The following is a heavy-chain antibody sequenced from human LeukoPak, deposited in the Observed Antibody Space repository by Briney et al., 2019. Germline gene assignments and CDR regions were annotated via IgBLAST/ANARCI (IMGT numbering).Heavy chain of an antibody. V-gene: IGHV4-34*01. Sequence: SETLSLTCAVYGGSFSSYYWSWIRQPPGKGLEWIGDINHSGSTNYNPSLKSRVTISVDTSKNQFSLKLSSVTAADTAVYYCAREVVTPGAFDIWGQGTMVTVSS. CDR2: INHSGST. J-gene: IGHJ3*02. CDR1: GGSFSSYY. CDR3: AREVVTPGAFDI. D-gene: IGHD2-21*02.